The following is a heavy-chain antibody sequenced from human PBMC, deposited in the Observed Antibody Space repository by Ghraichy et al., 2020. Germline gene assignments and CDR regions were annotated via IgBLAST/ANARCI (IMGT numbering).Heavy chain of an antibody. V-gene: IGHV3-7*01. CDR1: GFPFSSHW. CDR3: ATYGSSSYYTFDY. J-gene: IGHJ4*02. D-gene: IGHD3-10*01. CDR2: IKYDGSEK. Sequence: GGSLRLSCVASGFPFSSHWLSWVRQAPGKGLEWVANIKYDGSEKNYMDSLRGRFTTSSDNAKNSLYLQINSLGAGDTAVYYCATYGSSSYYTFDYWGQGTLVTVSS.